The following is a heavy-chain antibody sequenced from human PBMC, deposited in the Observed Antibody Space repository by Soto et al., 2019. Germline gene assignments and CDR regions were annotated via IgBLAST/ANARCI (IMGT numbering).Heavy chain of an antibody. CDR3: VKEKTIAVTGGLDY. D-gene: IGHD6-19*01. J-gene: IGHJ4*02. CDR1: GFTFRNFA. V-gene: IGHV3-64D*06. CDR2: VSSNGDVT. Sequence: VQLVESGGGLVQPGGSLRLSCSASGFTFRNFAMHWVRQAPGKGLQYVSGVSSNGDVTDYADSVKGRFTISRDNSKNTVYLQMSGLRGDDTAVYYCVKEKTIAVTGGLDYWGQGTLVTVSS.